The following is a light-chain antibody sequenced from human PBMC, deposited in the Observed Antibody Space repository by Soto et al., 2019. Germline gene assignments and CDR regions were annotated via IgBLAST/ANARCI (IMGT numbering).Light chain of an antibody. V-gene: IGKV3-11*01. CDR1: QSIGRY. Sequence: EIVLTQSPATLSLSPGERVTLSCRASQSIGRYLAWYQHKPGQAPRLLIYDASNRATGIPARFSGSGSGTDITLTISSLEPEDFADYYCQQRANWRTFGGGTKVQIK. J-gene: IGKJ4*01. CDR2: DAS. CDR3: QQRANWRT.